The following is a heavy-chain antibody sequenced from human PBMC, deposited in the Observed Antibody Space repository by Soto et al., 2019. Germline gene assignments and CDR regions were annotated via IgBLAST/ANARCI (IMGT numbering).Heavy chain of an antibody. CDR2: ISGSGGST. CDR3: AKGEFGVVNVLWFDP. Sequence: VQLLESGGGLVQPGGSLRLSCAASGFTFSSYAMSWVRQAPGKGLEWVSAISGSGGSTYYADSVKGRFIISRDNSKNTLYLQMNSLRAEDTAVYYCAKGEFGVVNVLWFDPWGQGTLVTVSS. J-gene: IGHJ5*02. V-gene: IGHV3-23*01. D-gene: IGHD3-3*01. CDR1: GFTFSSYA.